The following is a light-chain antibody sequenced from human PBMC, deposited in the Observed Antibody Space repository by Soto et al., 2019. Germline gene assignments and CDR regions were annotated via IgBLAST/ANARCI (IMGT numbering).Light chain of an antibody. Sequence: ESVLTQSPGTLSLSPGERATLSCRASQSVSNSFFAWYQQKPGQPPRLLIYGISNRATGIPDRFSGSGSGTAFTLTISRLETEDFVLYYCQQYSTLPHAFGQGTKLEVK. J-gene: IGKJ2*01. CDR3: QQYSTLPHA. CDR1: QSVSNSF. V-gene: IGKV3-20*01. CDR2: GIS.